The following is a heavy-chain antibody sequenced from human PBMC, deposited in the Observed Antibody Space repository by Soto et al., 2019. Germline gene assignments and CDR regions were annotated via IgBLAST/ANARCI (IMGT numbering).Heavy chain of an antibody. CDR2: ISYSGST. D-gene: IGHD3-22*01. V-gene: IGHV4-59*08. CDR3: ARHLLLYYYDSSGYYLRDAFDI. J-gene: IGHJ3*02. CDR1: GGSISSGD. Sequence: SETLSLTCTVSGGSISSGDWSWIRQPPGKGLEWIGYISYSGSTNYNPSLKSRVTISVDTSKNQFSLKLSSVTAADTAVYYCARHLLLYYYDSSGYYLRDAFDIWGQGTMVTVSS.